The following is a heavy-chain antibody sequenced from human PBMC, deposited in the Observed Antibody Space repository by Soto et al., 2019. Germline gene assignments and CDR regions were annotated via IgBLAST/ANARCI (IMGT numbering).Heavy chain of an antibody. CDR1: GYTFTSYG. Sequence: QVQLVQSGAEVKKPGASVKVSCKSSGYTFTSYGISWVRQAPGQGLEWMGWSSAYNGNTKYAQKLQGRVTMTTDTSTSTVYMELRSLRSDDTAVYYCARDQSYGGAFDYWGQGTLVTVSS. V-gene: IGHV1-18*01. D-gene: IGHD2-21*01. J-gene: IGHJ4*02. CDR3: ARDQSYGGAFDY. CDR2: SSAYNGNT.